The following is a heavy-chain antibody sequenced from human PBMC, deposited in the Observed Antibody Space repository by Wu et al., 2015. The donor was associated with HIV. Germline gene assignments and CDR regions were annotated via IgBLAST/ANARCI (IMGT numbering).Heavy chain of an antibody. CDR3: ARAPXYDFWSGSWYFDL. V-gene: IGHV1-69*13. J-gene: IGHJ2*01. Sequence: QVQLVQSGAEVKKPGSSVKVSCKASGGTFSIYGINWVRQAPGQGLEWMGRIMPIFATANYAQKFQGRVTITADESTSTAYMELSSLRSDDTAVYYCARAPXYDFWSGSWYFDLWGRGTLVTVSS. D-gene: IGHD3-3*01. CDR1: GGTFSIYG. CDR2: IMPIFATA.